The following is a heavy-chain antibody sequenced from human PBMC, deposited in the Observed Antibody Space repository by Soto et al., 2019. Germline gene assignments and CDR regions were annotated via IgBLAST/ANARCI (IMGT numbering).Heavy chain of an antibody. V-gene: IGHV1-8*02. CDR2: MNPNSGNT. J-gene: IGHJ6*03. CDR1: GYTFTSYG. CDR3: HVVVVAATYSYYYMDV. Sequence: ASVKVSCKASGYTFTSYGISWVRQAPGQGLEWMGWMNPNSGNTGYAQKFQGRVTMTRNTSISTAYMELSSLRSEDTAVYYCHVVVVAATYSYYYMDVWGKGTTVTVSS. D-gene: IGHD2-15*01.